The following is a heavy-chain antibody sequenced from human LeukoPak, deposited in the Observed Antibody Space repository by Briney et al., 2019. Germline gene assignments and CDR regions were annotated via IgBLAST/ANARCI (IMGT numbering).Heavy chain of an antibody. Sequence: PSETLSLTCAVYGGSFSGYYWSWIRQPPGKGLEWIGEINHSGSTNYNPSLKSRVTISVDTSKNQFSLKLSSVTAADTAVYYCARAPDPNFYDRSGFDYWGQGTLITVSS. D-gene: IGHD3-22*01. CDR2: INHSGST. J-gene: IGHJ4*02. CDR3: ARAPDPNFYDRSGFDY. CDR1: GGSFSGYY. V-gene: IGHV4-34*01.